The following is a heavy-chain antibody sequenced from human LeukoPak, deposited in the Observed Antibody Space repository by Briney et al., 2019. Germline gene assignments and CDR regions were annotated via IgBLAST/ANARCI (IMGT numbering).Heavy chain of an antibody. CDR2: IWYDGSNI. J-gene: IGHJ4*02. D-gene: IGHD6-6*01. V-gene: IGHV3-33*01. CDR3: ARGGSITARRVSCGYD. CDR1: GFTFSSYG. Sequence: SLRLSCAASGFTFSSYGMHWVRQAPGMGLEWVAIIWYDGSNIHYADFVKGRFTISRDNSRNTLYLQMNSLRVEDTAVYYCARGGSITARRVSCGYDWGQGTLVTVSS.